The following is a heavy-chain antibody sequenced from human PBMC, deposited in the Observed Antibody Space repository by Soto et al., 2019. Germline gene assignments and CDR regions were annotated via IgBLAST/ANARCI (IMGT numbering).Heavy chain of an antibody. CDR2: ISTSGRST. J-gene: IGHJ4*02. D-gene: IGHD1-26*01. V-gene: IGHV3-23*01. Sequence: EVQLLESGGGLVQPGGSLRLSCAASGFTFSSYVIMWVRQAPGKGLEWVAAISTSGRSTYYADSVKGRFTISRDNSENTLFLQMNSLRAEDTAVYYCTTRKIVGATPDLFDYWGQGTLVTVSS. CDR3: TTRKIVGATPDLFDY. CDR1: GFTFSSYV.